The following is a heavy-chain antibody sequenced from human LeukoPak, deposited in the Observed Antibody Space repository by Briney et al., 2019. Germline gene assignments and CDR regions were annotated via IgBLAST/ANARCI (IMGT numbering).Heavy chain of an antibody. J-gene: IGHJ5*02. D-gene: IGHD2-8*02. CDR2: IDEDGSET. Sequence: GGSLRLSCEVSGFTFSNYWMMWVRQAPGKGLEWVASIDEDGSETNYLDSVTGRFTVSRDNAKNSLYLQMNSLRAEDTAVYYCAGSDTIGYLPREWDYWYFDLWGQGTLVTVSS. CDR1: GFTFSNYW. CDR3: AGSDTIGYLPREWDYWYFDL. V-gene: IGHV3-7*01.